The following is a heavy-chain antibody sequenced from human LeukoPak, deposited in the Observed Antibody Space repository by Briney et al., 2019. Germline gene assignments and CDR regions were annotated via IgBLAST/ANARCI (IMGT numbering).Heavy chain of an antibody. Sequence: GGSLRLSCAASRFTFSSYWMHWVRQAPGKGLVWVSRINSDGSSTSYADSVKGRFTISRDNAKNTLYLQMNSLRAEDTAVYYCARDITLTRGGRSDYWGQGTLVTVSA. CDR1: RFTFSSYW. CDR2: INSDGSST. J-gene: IGHJ4*02. CDR3: ARDITLTRGGRSDY. V-gene: IGHV3-74*01. D-gene: IGHD3-10*01.